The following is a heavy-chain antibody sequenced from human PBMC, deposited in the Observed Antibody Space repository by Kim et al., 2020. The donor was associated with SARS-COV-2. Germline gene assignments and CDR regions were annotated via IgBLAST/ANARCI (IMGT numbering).Heavy chain of an antibody. J-gene: IGHJ4*02. V-gene: IGHV3-9*01. Sequence: GYADSVKGRFTISRDNAKNSLYLQMNSLRAEETALYYCAKDLRREIPLYYWGQGTLVTVSS. CDR3: AKDLRREIPLYY. D-gene: IGHD1-26*01.